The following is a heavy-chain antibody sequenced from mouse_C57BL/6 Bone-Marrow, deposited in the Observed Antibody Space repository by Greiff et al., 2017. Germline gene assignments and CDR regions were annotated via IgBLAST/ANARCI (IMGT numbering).Heavy chain of an antibody. CDR1: GYTFTSYW. J-gene: IGHJ3*01. CDR3: ARGLRGRAD. CDR2: IHPNSGST. D-gene: IGHD2-2*01. Sequence: VQLQQPGAELVKPGASVKLSCKASGYTFTSYWMHWVKQRPGQGLEWIGMIHPNSGSTNYNAKFKSNDTLTVDKSSSTAYMQLSSLTSEDSAVYYCARGLRGRADWGQGTLVTGSA. V-gene: IGHV1-64*01.